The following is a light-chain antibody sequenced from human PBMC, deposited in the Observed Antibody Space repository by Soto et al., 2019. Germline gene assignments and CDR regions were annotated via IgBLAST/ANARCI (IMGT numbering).Light chain of an antibody. V-gene: IGKV1-5*01. Sequence: DIQMTQSPSTLSGSVGDRVTITCRASQSISSWLAWYQQKPGKAPTLLIYDASSLESGVPSRFSGSGSGTEFTLTISSLQPDDFATYYCQQYNSYSMYTFGQGTKVDNK. CDR3: QQYNSYSMYT. J-gene: IGKJ2*01. CDR1: QSISSW. CDR2: DAS.